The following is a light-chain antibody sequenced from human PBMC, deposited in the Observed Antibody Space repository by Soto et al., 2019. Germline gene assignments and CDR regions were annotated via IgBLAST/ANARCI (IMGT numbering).Light chain of an antibody. J-gene: IGLJ2*01. CDR3: ASYTTISTLVL. Sequence: QSALTQPASVSGSPGQSVTISCTGTSSDVGRYNYVSWYQHHTGKAPKLIIYGVTTRPSGVSDRFSGSKSGNTASLTISGLQAEDEADYYCASYTTISTLVLFGGGTQLTVL. V-gene: IGLV2-14*01. CDR1: SSDVGRYNY. CDR2: GVT.